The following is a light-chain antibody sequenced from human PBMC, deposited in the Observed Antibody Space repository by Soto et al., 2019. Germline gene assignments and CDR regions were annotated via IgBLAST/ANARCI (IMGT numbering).Light chain of an antibody. Sequence: IVMTQSPATLSVSPGERATLSCRASQSVGSNLAWYQQKPDQAPRLLIYGAFNRAAGIPARFSGSGSGTDFTLTISSLEPEDSAVYYCQQRNIWPPVTFGQGTRLEIK. CDR1: QSVGSN. CDR2: GAF. J-gene: IGKJ5*01. CDR3: QQRNIWPPVT. V-gene: IGKV3D-15*01.